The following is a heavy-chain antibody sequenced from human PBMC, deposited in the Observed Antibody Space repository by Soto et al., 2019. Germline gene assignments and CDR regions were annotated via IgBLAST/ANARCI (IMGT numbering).Heavy chain of an antibody. CDR3: ARSPIAARPRWFDP. J-gene: IGHJ5*02. Sequence: SETLSLTCTVSGGSVSSGSYYWSWIRQPPGKGLEWIGYIYYSGSTNYNPSLKSRVTISVDTSKNQFSLKLRSVTAADTAVYYCARSPIAARPRWFDPWGQGTLVTVSS. CDR1: GGSVSSGSYY. V-gene: IGHV4-61*01. CDR2: IYYSGST. D-gene: IGHD6-6*01.